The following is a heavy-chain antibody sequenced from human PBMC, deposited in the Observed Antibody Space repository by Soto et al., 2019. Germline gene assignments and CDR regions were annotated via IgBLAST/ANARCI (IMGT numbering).Heavy chain of an antibody. J-gene: IGHJ6*03. V-gene: IGHV3-23*01. D-gene: IGHD6-25*01. Sequence: EVQLLESGGGLVQPGGSLRLSCAASGFSFSSYAMSWVRQAPGKGLEWVSTISGTGRSTYYADSVKGGFTISRDNSKNTLYLQVDSLRAEDTAVYYCAKDPSGYTDGYYYYYSMDVWGKGTTVTVSS. CDR3: AKDPSGYTDGYYYYYSMDV. CDR2: ISGTGRST. CDR1: GFSFSSYA.